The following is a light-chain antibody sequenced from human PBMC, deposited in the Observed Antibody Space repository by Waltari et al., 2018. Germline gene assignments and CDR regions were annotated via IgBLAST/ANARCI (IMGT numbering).Light chain of an antibody. CDR2: EGS. CDR1: HSNIGNNY. Sequence: QSVLTQPPSVSAAPGQRVTISCSGGHSNIGNNYVSWYRQFPGTAPKLLIYEGSERPAGVPVRCSGSKSVTSATLDITGLQAGDEADYYCGTWDSSLSGAVFGGGTHLTVL. CDR3: GTWDSSLSGAV. J-gene: IGLJ7*01. V-gene: IGLV1-51*02.